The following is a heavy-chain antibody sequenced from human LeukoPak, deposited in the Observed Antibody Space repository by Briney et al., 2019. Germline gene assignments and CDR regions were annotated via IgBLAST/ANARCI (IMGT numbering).Heavy chain of an antibody. CDR2: INPSGGST. Sequence: ASVKVSCKASGYTFTSYYMHWVRQAPGQGLEWMGIINPSGGSTSYAQKFQGRVTMTRDTSTSTAYMELSRLRSDDTAVYYCARGGYFGSGSYPTYYFDYWGQGTLVTVSS. CDR3: ARGGYFGSGSYPTYYFDY. CDR1: GYTFTSYY. D-gene: IGHD3-10*01. J-gene: IGHJ4*02. V-gene: IGHV1-46*01.